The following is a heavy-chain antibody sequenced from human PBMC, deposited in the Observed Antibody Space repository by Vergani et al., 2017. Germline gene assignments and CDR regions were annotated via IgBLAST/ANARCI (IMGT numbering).Heavy chain of an antibody. J-gene: IGHJ3*02. CDR2: IYPGDSDT. D-gene: IGHD5-18*01. CDR1: GYSFTSYW. V-gene: IGHV5-51*01. CDR3: ARHFQKYGYLGAFDI. Sequence: EVQLVQSGAEVKKPGDSLKISCKGSGYSFTSYWIGWVRQMPGKGLEWMGIIYPGDSDTRYSPSFQGQVTISADKSISTAYLQWSSLKASDTAMYYCARHFQKYGYLGAFDIWGQGTMVTVSS.